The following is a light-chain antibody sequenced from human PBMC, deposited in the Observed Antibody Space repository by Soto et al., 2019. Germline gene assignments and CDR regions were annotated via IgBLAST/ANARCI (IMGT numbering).Light chain of an antibody. CDR2: EVS. CDR3: SSFAGNNNVV. J-gene: IGLJ2*01. Sequence: QSALTQPPSGSGSPGQSVTISCTGTSSDVGGYNYVSWYQQHPGKAPKLMISEVSKRPSGVPDRFSGSKSGNTASLTVSGLQAEDEADYYCSSFAGNNNVVFGGGTKLTVL. V-gene: IGLV2-8*01. CDR1: SSDVGGYNY.